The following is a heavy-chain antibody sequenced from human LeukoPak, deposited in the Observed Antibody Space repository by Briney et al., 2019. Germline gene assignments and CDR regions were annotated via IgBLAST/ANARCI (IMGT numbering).Heavy chain of an antibody. J-gene: IGHJ4*02. Sequence: PSETLSLTCAVYGGSFIGYYWSWIRQPPGKGLEWIGEIYHSGSTNYNPSLRSRVTISVDKSKNQFSLKLTSVTAADTAVYYCARSYFGSGTYHNAFGYWGQGTLVTVSS. V-gene: IGHV4-34*01. CDR1: GGSFIGYY. CDR3: ARSYFGSGTYHNAFGY. D-gene: IGHD3-10*01. CDR2: IYHSGST.